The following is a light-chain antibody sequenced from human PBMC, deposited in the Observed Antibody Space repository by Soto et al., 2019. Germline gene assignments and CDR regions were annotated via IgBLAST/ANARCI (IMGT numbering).Light chain of an antibody. Sequence: DIQLTQSPSFLSASVGDRVTITCRASQDISSYLAWYQQKPGKAPNLLIFGASSLRSGVPSRFSGSGSRTEFPLTISNPQPEEFATYYCQQLNSYSIVTFGPGTKVDIK. V-gene: IGKV1-9*01. CDR3: QQLNSYSIVT. CDR1: QDISSY. CDR2: GAS. J-gene: IGKJ3*01.